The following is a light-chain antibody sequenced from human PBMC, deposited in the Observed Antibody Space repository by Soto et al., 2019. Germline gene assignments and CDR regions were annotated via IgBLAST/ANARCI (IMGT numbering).Light chain of an antibody. CDR3: SSYTSSSTYV. Sequence: QSVLTQPASVSGSPGQSITISCTGTSSDVGGYNHVSWYQHHPGKAPKVIIYDVSNRPSGVSNRFSGSKSGNTASLTFSGLQAEYEADYYCSSYTSSSTYVFGTGTKFTVL. CDR2: DVS. J-gene: IGLJ1*01. CDR1: SSDVGGYNH. V-gene: IGLV2-14*03.